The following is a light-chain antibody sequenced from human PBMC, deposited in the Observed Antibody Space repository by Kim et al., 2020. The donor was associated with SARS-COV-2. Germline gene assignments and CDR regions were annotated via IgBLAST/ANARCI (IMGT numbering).Light chain of an antibody. Sequence: RATINCKSSQSVLYSSNNLNYLAWYQQKPGQPPKLVIYWASSRESGVPDRFSGSGSGTDFTLTISSLQAEDVAVYYCQQYYNTPYTFGQGTKLEI. CDR3: QQYYNTPYT. J-gene: IGKJ2*01. CDR2: WAS. V-gene: IGKV4-1*01. CDR1: QSVLYSSNNLNY.